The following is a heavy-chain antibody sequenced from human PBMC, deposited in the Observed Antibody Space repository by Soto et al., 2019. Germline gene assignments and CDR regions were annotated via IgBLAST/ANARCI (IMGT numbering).Heavy chain of an antibody. CDR1: GGTFSSYA. CDR2: FIPILGTA. Sequence: SVKVSCKASGGTFSSYAISWLRQAPGNGLEWMGGFIPILGTANYAQNFQGRVTITADESTSTAYMELSSRRSEDTAVYYRARAVASTSFNWFDPWGQGTLVTVSS. J-gene: IGHJ5*02. D-gene: IGHD6-19*01. V-gene: IGHV1-69*13. CDR3: ARAVASTSFNWFDP.